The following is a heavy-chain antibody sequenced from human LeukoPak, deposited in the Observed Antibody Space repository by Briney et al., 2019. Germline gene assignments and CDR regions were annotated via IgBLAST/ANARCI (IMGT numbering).Heavy chain of an antibody. V-gene: IGHV3-33*06. Sequence: PGGSLRLSCAASGFTFSSYGMHWVRQAPGKGLEWVAVIWFDGKSKYYADSVKGRFTISRDNSKNTLYLQMNSLRAEDTAVYYCAKDAVYCSGGSCYPIHPFMDVWGQGTTVTVSS. J-gene: IGHJ6*02. D-gene: IGHD2-15*01. CDR1: GFTFSSYG. CDR2: IWFDGKSK. CDR3: AKDAVYCSGGSCYPIHPFMDV.